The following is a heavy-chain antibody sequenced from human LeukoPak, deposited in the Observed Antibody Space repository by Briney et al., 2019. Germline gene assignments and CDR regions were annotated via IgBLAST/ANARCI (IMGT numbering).Heavy chain of an antibody. CDR2: ISTSGAST. Sequence: PGGSLRLSCQASGFPSSVYAMSGVRPAPGKGLWWVSAISTSGASTNYADSVKGRCTISRAHSTHTLYLQMNSLRAEDTAVYYCAKTPSPYSSSSRGYFDYWGQGTLVTVSS. V-gene: IGHV3-23*01. CDR3: AKTPSPYSSSSRGYFDY. J-gene: IGHJ4*02. CDR1: GFPSSVYA. D-gene: IGHD6-6*01.